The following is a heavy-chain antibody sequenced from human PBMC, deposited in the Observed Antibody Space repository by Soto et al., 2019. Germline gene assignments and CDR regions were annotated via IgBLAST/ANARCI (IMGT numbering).Heavy chain of an antibody. CDR1: GFTFGVYA. J-gene: IGHJ4*02. D-gene: IGHD6-19*01. V-gene: IGHV3-49*03. CDR3: TTTYSSGWYESDY. CDR2: IRSKAYGGTT. Sequence: GGSLRLSCTASGFTFGVYAMSWFRQAQGKGLEWVGFIRSKAYGGTTEYAASVKGRFTISRDDSKSIAYLQMNSLKTEDTAVYYCTTTYSSGWYESDYWGQGTLVTVSS.